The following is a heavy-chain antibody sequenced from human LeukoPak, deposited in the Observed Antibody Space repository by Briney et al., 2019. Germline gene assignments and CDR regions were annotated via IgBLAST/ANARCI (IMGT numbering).Heavy chain of an antibody. V-gene: IGHV1-2*02. CDR3: ARERASGYDLRLFDY. CDR1: GYTFTGYY. D-gene: IGHD5-12*01. J-gene: IGHJ4*02. CDR2: INPNSGGT. Sequence: ASVKVSCKASGYTFTGYYMHWVRQAPGQGIEWMGGINPNSGGTNYAQKFQGRVSMTRDTSISTAYMELSRLRSDDTAVYYCARERASGYDLRLFDYWGQGTLVTVSS.